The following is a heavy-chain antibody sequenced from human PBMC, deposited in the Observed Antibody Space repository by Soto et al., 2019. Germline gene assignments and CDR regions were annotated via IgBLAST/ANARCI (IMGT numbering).Heavy chain of an antibody. Sequence: QVQLQQWGAGLLKPSETLSLTCAVYGGSFSGYYWSWIRQPPGKGLEWIGEINHSGSTNYNPSLKSRVTISVDTSKNQFSLKLSSVTAADTAVYYCARGGFITGTTLWFDPWGQGTLVTVSS. J-gene: IGHJ5*02. CDR1: GGSFSGYY. V-gene: IGHV4-34*01. CDR2: INHSGST. D-gene: IGHD1-7*01. CDR3: ARGGFITGTTLWFDP.